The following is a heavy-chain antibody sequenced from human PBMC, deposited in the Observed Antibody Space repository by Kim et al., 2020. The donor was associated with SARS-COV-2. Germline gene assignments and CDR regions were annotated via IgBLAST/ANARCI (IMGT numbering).Heavy chain of an antibody. CDR3: ASQPHVAAGTWCFDF. CDR2: VNRNNDGT. D-gene: IGHD6-19*01. CDR1: GYTFTGYY. V-gene: IGHV1-2*02. Sequence: ASVKVSCKASGYTFTGYYIHWVRQAPGQGLEWMGWVNRNNDGTNYAQKFQGRVTMTRDTSISTAYMELSSLKSDDTAVYYCASQPHVAAGTWCFDFWGQG. J-gene: IGHJ4*02.